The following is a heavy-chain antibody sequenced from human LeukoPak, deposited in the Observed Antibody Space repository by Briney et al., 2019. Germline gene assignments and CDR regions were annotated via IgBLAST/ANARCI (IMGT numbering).Heavy chain of an antibody. CDR2: IYYSGST. Sequence: SETLSLTCTVSGGSISSYYWSWIRQPPGKGLEWIGYIYYSGSTYYNPSLKSRVTISVDTSKNQFSLKLSSVTAADTAVYYCARATYGGTLYYFDYWGQGTLVTVSS. CDR1: GGSISSYY. D-gene: IGHD4-23*01. J-gene: IGHJ4*02. V-gene: IGHV4-59*12. CDR3: ARATYGGTLYYFDY.